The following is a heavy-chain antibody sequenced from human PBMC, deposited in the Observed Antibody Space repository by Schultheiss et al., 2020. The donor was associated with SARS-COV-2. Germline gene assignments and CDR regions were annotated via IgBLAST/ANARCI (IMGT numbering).Heavy chain of an antibody. V-gene: IGHV1-2*06. CDR2: INPNSGRT. CDR3: ARSSSDYDSSGYPQGL. D-gene: IGHD3-22*01. Sequence: ASVKVSCKASGYTFTDFGITWVRQAPGQGLEWMGRINPNSGRTNYAQKFQGRVTMTRDTSISTAYMELSSLRSEDTAVYYCARSSSDYDSSGYPQGLWGQGTLVTVAS. J-gene: IGHJ4*02. CDR1: GYTFTDFG.